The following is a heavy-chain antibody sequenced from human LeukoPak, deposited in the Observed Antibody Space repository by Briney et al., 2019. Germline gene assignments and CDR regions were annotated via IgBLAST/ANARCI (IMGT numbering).Heavy chain of an antibody. J-gene: IGHJ3*02. V-gene: IGHV4-59*08. CDR3: ARHRRSGWPTDAFDI. Sequence: SETLSLTCAVYGGSFSGYYWSWIRQPPGKGLEWIGYIYYSGTTNYNPSLKSRVTISVDTSKNQFSLKLSSVTAADTAVYYCARHRRSGWPTDAFDIWGQGTMVTVSS. CDR2: IYYSGTT. CDR1: GGSFSGYY. D-gene: IGHD6-19*01.